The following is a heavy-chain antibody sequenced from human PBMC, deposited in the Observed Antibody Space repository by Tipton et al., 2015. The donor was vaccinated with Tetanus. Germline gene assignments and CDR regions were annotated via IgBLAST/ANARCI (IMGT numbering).Heavy chain of an antibody. CDR2: IYYSGST. Sequence: TLSLTCTVSGGSISSYYWSWIRQPPGKGLEWIGYIYYSGSTNYNPSLKSRVTISVDTSKNQFSLKLSSVTAADTAVYYCARLGTARDYYYGMDVWGQGTTVTVSS. V-gene: IGHV4-59*08. D-gene: IGHD2-21*02. CDR1: GGSISSYY. CDR3: ARLGTARDYYYGMDV. J-gene: IGHJ6*02.